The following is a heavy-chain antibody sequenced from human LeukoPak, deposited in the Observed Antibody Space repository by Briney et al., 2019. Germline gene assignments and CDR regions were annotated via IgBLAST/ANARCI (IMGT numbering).Heavy chain of an antibody. CDR3: ARVLRYYDILTGYYTEAHFDY. CDR2: IVVGSGNT. D-gene: IGHD3-9*01. CDR1: GFTFTSSA. V-gene: IGHV1-58*01. Sequence: GTSVKVSCKASGFTFTSSAVQWVRQARGQRLEWIGWIVVGSGNTNYAQKFQERVTITRDMSTSTAYMELSSLRSEDTAVYYCARVLRYYDILTGYYTEAHFDYWGQGTLVTVSS. J-gene: IGHJ4*02.